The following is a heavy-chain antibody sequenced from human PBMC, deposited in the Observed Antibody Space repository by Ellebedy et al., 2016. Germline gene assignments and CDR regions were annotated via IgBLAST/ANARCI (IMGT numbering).Heavy chain of an antibody. CDR3: ARGGGYSFDSWWYPDV. CDR2: IDEYGTTI. J-gene: IGHJ2*01. D-gene: IGHD5-12*01. V-gene: IGHV3-74*01. Sequence: GESLKISCAASGFSFRNFWMHWARQAPGEGLMWVSRIDEYGTTINYADSVEGRFTISRDDAENSLYLQMNSLRAEDTGVYYCARGGGYSFDSWWYPDVWGRGTLVTVSS. CDR1: GFSFRNFW.